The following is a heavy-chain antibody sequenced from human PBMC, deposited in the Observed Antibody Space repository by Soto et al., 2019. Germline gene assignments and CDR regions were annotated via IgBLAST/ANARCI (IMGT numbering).Heavy chain of an antibody. CDR1: GFTFSSYG. J-gene: IGHJ4*02. CDR2: IWYDGSNK. D-gene: IGHD3-16*02. CDR3: ARDRGYYSNYDVITFGGVIDFDY. Sequence: GGSLRLSCAASGFTFSSYGMHWVRQAPGKGLEWVAVIWYDGSNKYYADSVKGRFTISRDNSKNTLYLQMNSLRAEDTAVYYCARDRGYYSNYDVITFGGVIDFDYWGQGTLVTVSS. V-gene: IGHV3-33*01.